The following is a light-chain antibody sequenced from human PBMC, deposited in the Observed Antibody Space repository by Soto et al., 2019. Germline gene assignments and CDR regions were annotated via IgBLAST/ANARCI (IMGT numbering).Light chain of an antibody. CDR1: SSDVGGYDY. Sequence: QSALAQPASVSGSPGQSITLSCTGTSSDVGGYDYVSWYQQHPGIAPKLMIYEVSNRPAGVSNHFSGSKSGNTASLTISGLQPEDEADYYCSSYTSSSTLVFGTGTKVTVL. CDR3: SSYTSSSTLV. J-gene: IGLJ1*01. CDR2: EVS. V-gene: IGLV2-14*01.